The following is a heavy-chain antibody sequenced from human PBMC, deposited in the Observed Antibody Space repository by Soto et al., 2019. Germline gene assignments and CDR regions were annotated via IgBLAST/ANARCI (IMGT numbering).Heavy chain of an antibody. CDR2: ISHNSNYR. D-gene: IGHD2-21*01. Sequence: PGGSLRLSCEVSGFTFSAFYMSWIRQAPGKGLEWLSYISHNSNYRQYAESVKGRHTISRDNAKNSLSLQMNSLRVEDTAVYYCVRGGGGGQFDSWGQGTLVTVSS. CDR1: GFTFSAFY. CDR3: VRGGGGGQFDS. J-gene: IGHJ4*02. V-gene: IGHV3-11*06.